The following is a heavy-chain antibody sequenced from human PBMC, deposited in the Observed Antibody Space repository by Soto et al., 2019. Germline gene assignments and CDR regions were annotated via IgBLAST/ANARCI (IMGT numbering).Heavy chain of an antibody. CDR1: GFTSSSYA. D-gene: IGHD6-6*01. CDR3: AKSITARPFDY. V-gene: IGHV3-23*01. Sequence: GGSLRLSCTASGFTSSSYAMSWVRQAPGKGLEWVSAISGSGGNTYYADSVKGRFTISRDNSKNTLYLQMNSLRAEDTAVYYCAKSITARPFDYWGQGALVTVSS. CDR2: ISGSGGNT. J-gene: IGHJ4*02.